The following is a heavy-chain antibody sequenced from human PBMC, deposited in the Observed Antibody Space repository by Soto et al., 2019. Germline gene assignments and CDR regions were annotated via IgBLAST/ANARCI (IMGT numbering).Heavy chain of an antibody. CDR3: AREGFSRIAAAGTDTTAPIRKYYFDY. J-gene: IGHJ4*02. CDR1: GGSISSGGYY. V-gene: IGHV4-31*03. CDR2: IYYSGST. D-gene: IGHD6-13*01. Sequence: SETLSLTCTVSGGSISSGGYYWSWIRQHPGKGLEWIGYIYYSGSTYYNPSLKSRVTISVDTSKNQFSLKLSSVTAADTAVYYCAREGFSRIAAAGTDTTAPIRKYYFDYWGQGTLVTVSS.